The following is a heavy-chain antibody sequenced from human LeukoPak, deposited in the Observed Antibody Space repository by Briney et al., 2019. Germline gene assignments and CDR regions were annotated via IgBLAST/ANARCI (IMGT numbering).Heavy chain of an antibody. Sequence: PSETLSLTCAVYGGSFSGYYWSWIRQPPGKGLEWIGEINHSGSTNYNPSLKSRVTILVDTSKNQFSLKLSSVTAADTAVYYCARACSSTSCYEDAFDIWGQGTMVTVSS. J-gene: IGHJ3*02. D-gene: IGHD2-2*01. CDR1: GGSFSGYY. CDR3: ARACSSTSCYEDAFDI. CDR2: INHSGST. V-gene: IGHV4-34*01.